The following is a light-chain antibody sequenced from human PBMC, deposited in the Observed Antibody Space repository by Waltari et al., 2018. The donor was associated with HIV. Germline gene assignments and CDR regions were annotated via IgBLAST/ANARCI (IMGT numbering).Light chain of an antibody. CDR1: TSNIGAGYD. CDR2: ANN. J-gene: IGLJ2*01. V-gene: IGLV1-40*01. CDR3: QSYDSGWSGSV. Sequence: QSVLPQPPSVSGAPGQRVTISCTGSTSNIGAGYDVHSYQQLPGTDPKLRIYANNMRASGVPDRVSGSKFGPSASLAITGLQAEDEDNYFCQSYDSGWSGSVFGGGTKLTVL.